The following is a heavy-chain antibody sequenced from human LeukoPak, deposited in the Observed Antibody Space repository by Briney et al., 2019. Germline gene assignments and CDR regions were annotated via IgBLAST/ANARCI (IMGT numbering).Heavy chain of an antibody. V-gene: IGHV3-7*01. CDR1: GFTFSSYW. CDR2: IKQDGSEK. D-gene: IGHD3-3*01. CDR3: ARNLIKDYDFWSGYYDFDY. Sequence: GGSLRLSCAASGFTFSSYWMSWVRQAPGKGLEWVANIKQDGSEKYYVDSVKGRFTISRDNAKNSLYLQMNSLRAEDTAVYYCARNLIKDYDFWSGYYDFDYWGQGTLVTVSS. J-gene: IGHJ4*02.